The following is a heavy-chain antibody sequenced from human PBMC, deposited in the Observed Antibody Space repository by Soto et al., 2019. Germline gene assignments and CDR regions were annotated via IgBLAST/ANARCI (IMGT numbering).Heavy chain of an antibody. V-gene: IGHV6-1*02. Sequence: QVQLQQSGPGLVKPSQTLSLTCAISGDSVSSNGAAWNWIRQSPSRGLEWLGRTYYRSKWYNDYAVSVKSRINIKPATSKSQFSLQMNSVTPEDTAVYYCARDKHDYFNRGIGFDTWGQGILVTVSS. CDR1: GDSVSSNGAA. CDR3: ARDKHDYFNRGIGFDT. J-gene: IGHJ5*02. CDR2: TYYRSKWYN. D-gene: IGHD4-17*01.